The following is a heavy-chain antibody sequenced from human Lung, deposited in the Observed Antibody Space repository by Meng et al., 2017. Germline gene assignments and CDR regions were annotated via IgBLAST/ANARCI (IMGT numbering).Heavy chain of an antibody. Sequence: QWPLHRWGAGLLKPSETLSPTCAVYGGSFSGYYWSWIRQPPGKGLEWIGEIIDSGSTNYNPSLKSRVTISVDTSKNQFSLRVTSVTAADRAVYYCVRRTYSSGWYFDYWGQGTLVTVSS. J-gene: IGHJ4*02. V-gene: IGHV4-34*12. CDR2: IIDSGST. D-gene: IGHD6-19*01. CDR3: VRRTYSSGWYFDY. CDR1: GGSFSGYY.